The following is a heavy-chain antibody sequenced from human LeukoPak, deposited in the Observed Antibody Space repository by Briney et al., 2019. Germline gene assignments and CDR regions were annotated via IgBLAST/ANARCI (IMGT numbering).Heavy chain of an antibody. CDR2: IYHSGST. CDR1: GGSISSGGYS. J-gene: IGHJ3*02. V-gene: IGHV4-30-2*01. CDR3: ARGGDSSAFDI. D-gene: IGHD2-21*02. Sequence: PSQTLSPTCAVSGGSISSGGYSWSWIRQPPGKGLEWIGYIYHSGSTYYNPSLKSRVTISVDRSKNQFSLKLSSVTAADTAVYYCARGGDSSAFDIWGQGTMVTVSS.